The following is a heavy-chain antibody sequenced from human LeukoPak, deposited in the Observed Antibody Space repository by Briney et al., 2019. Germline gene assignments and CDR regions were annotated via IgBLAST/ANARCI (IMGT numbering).Heavy chain of an antibody. D-gene: IGHD2-15*01. CDR1: GFTFDDYG. Sequence: GGSLRLSCAASGFTFDDYGMSWVRQAPGKGLEWVSGINWNGGSTGYADSVKGRFTISRDNAKNSLYLQMNSLRTEDTAVYYCARVLRYCSGGNCYSGDLGYMDVWGKGTTVTISS. V-gene: IGHV3-20*04. CDR3: ARVLRYCSGGNCYSGDLGYMDV. CDR2: INWNGGST. J-gene: IGHJ6*03.